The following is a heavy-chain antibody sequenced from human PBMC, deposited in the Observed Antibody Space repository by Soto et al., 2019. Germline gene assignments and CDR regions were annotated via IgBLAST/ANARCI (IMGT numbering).Heavy chain of an antibody. D-gene: IGHD3-10*01. J-gene: IGHJ5*02. CDR3: AGGRPRGSGRWLDP. CDR1: GGSFSGYY. Sequence: QVQLQQWGAGLLKPSETLSLTCAVYGGSFSGYYWSWIRQPPGKGLEWIGEINHSGSTNYNPSLMIRVTRPLGTATSQFALKLSSVTAADTAVYYCAGGRPRGSGRWLDPWGQGTLVTVSS. CDR2: INHSGST. V-gene: IGHV4-34*01.